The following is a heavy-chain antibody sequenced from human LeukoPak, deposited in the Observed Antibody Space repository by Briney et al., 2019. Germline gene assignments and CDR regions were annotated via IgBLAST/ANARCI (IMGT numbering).Heavy chain of an antibody. CDR1: GFSFKYAW. D-gene: IGHD4-17*01. Sequence: PGRSLRLSCEASGFSFKYAWMSWARQAPGKGLEWIGRIKSKTDGGTTEYAAPVKGRFTISRDDSKNTFYLQLNSLKMEDTAVYYCTTDPAGDSFEYWGQGTPVTVSS. CDR2: IKSKTDGGTT. V-gene: IGHV3-15*01. CDR3: TTDPAGDSFEY. J-gene: IGHJ4*02.